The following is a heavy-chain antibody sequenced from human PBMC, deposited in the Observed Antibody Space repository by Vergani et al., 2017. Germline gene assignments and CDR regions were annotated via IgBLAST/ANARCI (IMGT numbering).Heavy chain of an antibody. V-gene: IGHV3-20*04. CDR1: GFAFGDFG. CDR2: INWNGGTT. J-gene: IGHJ4*02. D-gene: IGHD5-24*01. CDR3: VRREGHNQAPFDN. Sequence: EVQLVESGGGVVRPGGSLRLSCIGSGFAFGDFGMSGVRQVPGKGLVWVAGINWNGGTTIYGDPVTGRFTISRDNAKNSLYLQMNTLTDGDTALYYCVRREGHNQAPFDNWGQGTLVIVSS.